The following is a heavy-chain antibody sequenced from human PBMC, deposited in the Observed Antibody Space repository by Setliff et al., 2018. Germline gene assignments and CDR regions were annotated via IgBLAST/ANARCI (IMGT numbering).Heavy chain of an antibody. CDR2: IMQDGGAQ. Sequence: SLRLSCEAFGFTFNNYWMSWVRQAPGKGLEWVANIMQDGGAQYYLDSVKGRFTVSRDNSNNTLYLHMSSLRAEDTAVYFCARIFLYGTSWYFDNWGQGTLVTV. J-gene: IGHJ4*02. D-gene: IGHD3-3*01. V-gene: IGHV3-7*03. CDR3: ARIFLYGTSWYFDN. CDR1: GFTFNNYW.